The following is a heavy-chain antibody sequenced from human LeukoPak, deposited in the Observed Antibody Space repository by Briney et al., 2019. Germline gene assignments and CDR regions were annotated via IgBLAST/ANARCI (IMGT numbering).Heavy chain of an antibody. J-gene: IGHJ4*02. Sequence: GGSLRLSCAASGFTFTLCWMRWVRHTPGKGLEWVASIKQNGGEKFYADSVKGRFTIHRDNAKNSLYLQLKSLGAEDTAVYDCARVPGVTRYFDSWGQGILVTVSS. V-gene: IGHV3-7*01. CDR2: IKQNGGEK. CDR3: ARVPGVTRYFDS. CDR1: GFTFTLCW. D-gene: IGHD4-23*01.